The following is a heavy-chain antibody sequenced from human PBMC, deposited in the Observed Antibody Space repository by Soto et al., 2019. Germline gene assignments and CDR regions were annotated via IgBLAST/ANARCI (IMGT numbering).Heavy chain of an antibody. V-gene: IGHV3-53*01. CDR2: IYSGGST. CDR3: ARDPPATRHGMDV. CDR1: GFTVSSNY. Sequence: PGESLKISCAASGFTVSSNYMSWVRQAPGKGLEWVSVIYSGGSTYYADSVGGRFTISRDNSKNTLYLQMKSLRAEDTAVYYCARDPPATRHGMDVWGQGTTVTVSS. J-gene: IGHJ6*02.